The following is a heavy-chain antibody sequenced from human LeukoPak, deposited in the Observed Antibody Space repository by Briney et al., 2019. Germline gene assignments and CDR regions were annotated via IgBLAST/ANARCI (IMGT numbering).Heavy chain of an antibody. V-gene: IGHV3-30*18. D-gene: IGHD3-10*01. CDR3: AKDIRVRGARADAFDI. J-gene: IGHJ3*02. CDR2: ISYDGSNK. Sequence: GGSLRLSCAASGFTFSSYGMHWVRQAPGKGLEWVAVISYDGSNKYYADSVKGRFTISRDNSKNTLYLQMNSLRAEDTAVYYCAKDIRVRGARADAFDIWGQGTMVTVSS. CDR1: GFTFSSYG.